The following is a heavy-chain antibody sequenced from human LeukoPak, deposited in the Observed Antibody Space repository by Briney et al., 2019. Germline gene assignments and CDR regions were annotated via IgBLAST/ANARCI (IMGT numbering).Heavy chain of an antibody. CDR3: ARVTDIPNWFDP. CDR2: IIPIFGTA. Sequence: SVKVSCTASGGTFSSYAISWVRQAPGQGLEWMGGIIPIFGTANYAQKFQGRVTITTDESTSTAYMELSSLRSEDTAVYYCARVTDIPNWFDPWGQGTLVTVSS. V-gene: IGHV1-69*05. J-gene: IGHJ5*02. CDR1: GGTFSSYA.